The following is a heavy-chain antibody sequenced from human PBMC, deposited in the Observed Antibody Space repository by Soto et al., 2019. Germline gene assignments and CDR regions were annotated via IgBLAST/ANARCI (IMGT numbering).Heavy chain of an antibody. CDR1: GDSISSGGHY. CDR3: VRGQPHRITIFEVVIRSYDYGMDV. D-gene: IGHD3-3*01. V-gene: IGHV4-31*03. CDR2: ISYSGIA. Sequence: SEPLSLTCTVSGDSISSGGHYWSWIRQHPGKGPEWIGYISYSGIAYYNPSLESRFTMAVDTSKNQFSLKLSSVTAAGTAVYFCVRGQPHRITIFEVVIRSYDYGMDVWGQGTTVTVSS. J-gene: IGHJ6*02.